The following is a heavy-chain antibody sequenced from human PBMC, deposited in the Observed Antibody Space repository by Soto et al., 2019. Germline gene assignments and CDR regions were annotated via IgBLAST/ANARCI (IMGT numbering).Heavy chain of an antibody. V-gene: IGHV4-30-2*01. J-gene: IGHJ5*02. CDR3: ARYFFDSPFDP. Sequence: SETLSLTCSVSGDSINNGGYSWSWIRQPPGKGLEWIGYIHHNGNPSYTPSLKSRVTMSIDGSRNQFSLKLDSVTAADTAAYYCARYFFDSPFDPWGQGTLVTVSS. CDR1: GDSINNGGYS. D-gene: IGHD3-22*01. CDR2: IHHNGNP.